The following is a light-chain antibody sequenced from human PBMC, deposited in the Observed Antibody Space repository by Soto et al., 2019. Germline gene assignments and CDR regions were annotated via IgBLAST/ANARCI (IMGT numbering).Light chain of an antibody. CDR1: SSDVGSYNL. V-gene: IGLV2-23*01. CDR2: EGS. J-gene: IGLJ1*01. Sequence: QSVLTQPASVSGSPGQSITISCTGTSSDVGSYNLVSWYQQHPGKAPKLMIYEGSKRPSGVSNRFSGSKSGNTASLTLSGLQAEDEADYYCCSYAGSSIFYVFGTGTKLTVL. CDR3: CSYAGSSIFYV.